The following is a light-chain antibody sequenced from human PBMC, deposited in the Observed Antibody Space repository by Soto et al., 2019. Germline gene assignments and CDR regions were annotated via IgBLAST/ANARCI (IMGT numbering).Light chain of an antibody. CDR2: KAS. V-gene: IGKV1-5*03. J-gene: IGKJ1*01. Sequence: DIQMTQSPSTLSASVGDRVTITCRASQSVDTCLAWYQQKPGKAPHLLIYKASSLETGVPSRFSGSGSVTDFTLTISSLQPDDFAPYSCQQSYRYPWTFGQGTKVEIK. CDR1: QSVDTC. CDR3: QQSYRYPWT.